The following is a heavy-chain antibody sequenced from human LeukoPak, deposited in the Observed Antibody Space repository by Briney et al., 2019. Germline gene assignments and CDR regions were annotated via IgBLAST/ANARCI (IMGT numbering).Heavy chain of an antibody. J-gene: IGHJ6*03. CDR3: ARDRDYVWGSYRYYYYYMDV. CDR2: IYYSGST. Sequence: SETLSLTCTVSGGSISSYYWSWIRQPPGKGLEWIGYIYYSGSTNYNPSLKSRVTISVDTSKNQFSLKLSSVTAADTAVYYCARDRDYVWGSYRYYYYYMDVWGKGTTVTVSS. D-gene: IGHD3-16*02. CDR1: GGSISSYY. V-gene: IGHV4-59*12.